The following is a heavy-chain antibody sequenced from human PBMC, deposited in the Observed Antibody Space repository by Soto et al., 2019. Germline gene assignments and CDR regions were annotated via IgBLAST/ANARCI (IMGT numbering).Heavy chain of an antibody. CDR2: INPKTGGT. Sequence: ASVKVSCKASGYTFTDYYMHWVRQAPGQGLEWMGWINPKTGGTNYVQKFQGRVTMTRDTSITTAYMELSRLRSDDTAVYYCARDLLGSDYIDSWGQGTLVSVSS. D-gene: IGHD1-26*01. CDR3: ARDLLGSDYIDS. V-gene: IGHV1-2*02. CDR1: GYTFTDYY. J-gene: IGHJ4*02.